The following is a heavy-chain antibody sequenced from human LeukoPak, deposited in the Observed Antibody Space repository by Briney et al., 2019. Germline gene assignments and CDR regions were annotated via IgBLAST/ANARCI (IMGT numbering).Heavy chain of an antibody. CDR2: IIPIFGTA. D-gene: IGHD4-17*01. Sequence: ASVKVSCKASGGTFSSYAISWVRQAPGQGLEWMGGIIPIFGTANYAQKFQGRVTITTDESTSTAYMELSSLRSEDTAVYYCARGDYSDSWKENWFDPWGQGTLVTVS. V-gene: IGHV1-69*05. J-gene: IGHJ5*02. CDR3: ARGDYSDSWKENWFDP. CDR1: GGTFSSYA.